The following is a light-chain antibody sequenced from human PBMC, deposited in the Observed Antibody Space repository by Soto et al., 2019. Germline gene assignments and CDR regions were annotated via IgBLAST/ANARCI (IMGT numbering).Light chain of an antibody. J-gene: IGLJ2*01. CDR2: DNN. CDR3: SSYTSSSTVV. V-gene: IGLV1-40*03. Sequence: QAVVTQPPSVSGAPGQRVTISCTGSSSSLGAGHAVHWYQQLPGKAPKLLIFDNNHRPSGVPERFAGSKSGASASLAITGLQAEDEADYYCSSYTSSSTVVFGGGTKLTVL. CDR1: SSSLGAGHA.